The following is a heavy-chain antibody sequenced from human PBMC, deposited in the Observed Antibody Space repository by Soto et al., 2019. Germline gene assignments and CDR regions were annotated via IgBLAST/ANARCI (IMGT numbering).Heavy chain of an antibody. J-gene: IGHJ4*02. V-gene: IGHV4-34*01. CDR3: ARMLCSGGC. Sequence: SETLSLTCAVYGGSFSGYYWSWIRQPPGKGLEWIGEINHSGSTNYNPSLKSRVTISVDTSKNQFSLKLSSVTAADTAVYYCARMLCSGGCWGQGTLVTVSS. CDR2: INHSGST. D-gene: IGHD2-15*01. CDR1: GGSFSGYY.